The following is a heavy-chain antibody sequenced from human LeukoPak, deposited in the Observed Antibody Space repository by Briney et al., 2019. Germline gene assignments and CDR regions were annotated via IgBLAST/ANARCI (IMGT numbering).Heavy chain of an antibody. CDR3: ARVPEHYYDSSASSPHFDY. J-gene: IGHJ4*02. CDR1: GGTFSSYA. Sequence: ASVKVSCKASGGTFSSYAISWVRQAPGQGLEWMGGIIPIFGTANYAQKFQGRVTITADESTSTAYMELSSLRSEDTAVYYCARVPEHYYDSSASSPHFDYWGQGTLVTVSS. D-gene: IGHD3-22*01. V-gene: IGHV1-69*13. CDR2: IIPIFGTA.